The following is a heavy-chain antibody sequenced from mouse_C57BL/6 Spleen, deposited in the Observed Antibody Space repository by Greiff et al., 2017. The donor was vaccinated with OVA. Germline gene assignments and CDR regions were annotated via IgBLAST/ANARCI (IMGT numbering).Heavy chain of an antibody. CDR3: TLYDYVHFDY. J-gene: IGHJ2*01. D-gene: IGHD2-4*01. V-gene: IGHV14-1*01. Sequence: EVKLQESGAELVRPGASVKLSCTASGFNIKDYYMHWVKQRPEQGLEWIGRIDPEDGDTEYAPKFQGKATMTADTSSNTAYLQLSSLTSEDTAVXYCTLYDYVHFDYWGQGTTLTVSS. CDR2: IDPEDGDT. CDR1: GFNIKDYY.